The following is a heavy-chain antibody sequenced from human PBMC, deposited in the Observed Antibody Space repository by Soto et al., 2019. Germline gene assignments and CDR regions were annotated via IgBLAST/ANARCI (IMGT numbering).Heavy chain of an antibody. CDR2: IYYSGST. CDR1: GGSISSYY. D-gene: IGHD6-13*01. Sequence: SETLSLTCTVSGGSISSYYWSWIRQPPGKGLEWIGYIYYSGSTNYNPSLKSRVTISVDTSKNQFSLKLSSVTAADTAVYYCAREDSNSWYVDYWSQGTLVTVSS. V-gene: IGHV4-59*01. CDR3: AREDSNSWYVDY. J-gene: IGHJ4*02.